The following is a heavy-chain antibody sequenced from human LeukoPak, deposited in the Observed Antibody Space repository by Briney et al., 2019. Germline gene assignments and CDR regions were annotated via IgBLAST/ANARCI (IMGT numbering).Heavy chain of an antibody. Sequence: SETLSLTCSVFDDSFSRSTYYLAWLRQPPGKGLEWIATMYYTGPTYYNPSLESRLGISIDTSKNLFSLKLRSVTAADTATYYCARVPGVCTNYFDYWGPGALVTVSS. D-gene: IGHD2-8*01. CDR3: ARVPGVCTNYFDY. CDR1: DDSFSRSTYY. CDR2: MYYTGPT. V-gene: IGHV4-39*02. J-gene: IGHJ4*02.